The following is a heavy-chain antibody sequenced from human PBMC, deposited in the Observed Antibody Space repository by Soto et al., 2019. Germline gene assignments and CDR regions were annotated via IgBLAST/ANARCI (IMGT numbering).Heavy chain of an antibody. CDR1: GFTFSSYW. V-gene: IGHV3-74*01. CDR3: ARVGNSSSSGRGLGDYYYGMDV. CDR2: INSDGSST. J-gene: IGHJ6*02. D-gene: IGHD6-6*01. Sequence: GGSLRLSCAASGFTFSSYWMHWVRQAPGKGLVWVSRINSDGSSTSYADSVKGRFTISRDNAKNTLYLQMNSLRAEDTAVCYCARVGNSSSSGRGLGDYYYGMDVWGQGTTVTVSS.